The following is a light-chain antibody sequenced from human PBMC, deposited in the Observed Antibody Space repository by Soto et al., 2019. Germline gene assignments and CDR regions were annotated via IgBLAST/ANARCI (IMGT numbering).Light chain of an antibody. CDR3: QQYDNWPWT. J-gene: IGKJ1*01. CDR1: QTIGSN. V-gene: IGKV3-15*01. Sequence: EIVLTQSPGTRSLSPGERATLSCRASQTIGSNLAWYQQKPGQAPRLLIYGASTRATGIPARFSGSGSGTDFTLTISSLQSEDFAVYYCQQYDNWPWTFGQGTKVDIK. CDR2: GAS.